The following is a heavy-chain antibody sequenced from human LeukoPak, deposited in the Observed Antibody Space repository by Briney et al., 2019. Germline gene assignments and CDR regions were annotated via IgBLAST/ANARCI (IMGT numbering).Heavy chain of an antibody. D-gene: IGHD3-22*01. CDR3: ARDADYYDSSGYYLAYDAFDI. V-gene: IGHV3-48*01. J-gene: IGHJ3*02. Sequence: QAGGSLRLSCAASGFTFSIYSMNWVRQAPGKGLEWVSYISSSSSTIYYADSVKGRFTISRDNAKNSLYLQMNSLRAEDTAVYYCARDADYYDSSGYYLAYDAFDIWGQGTMVTVSS. CDR2: ISSSSSTI. CDR1: GFTFSIYS.